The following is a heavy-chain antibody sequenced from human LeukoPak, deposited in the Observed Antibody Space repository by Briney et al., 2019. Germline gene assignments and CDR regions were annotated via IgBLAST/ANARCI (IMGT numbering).Heavy chain of an antibody. J-gene: IGHJ4*02. CDR2: INHSGST. CDR1: SGSISSSTW. D-gene: IGHD5-24*01. CDR3: ALGYNDIWEL. Sequence: SGTLSLTCAVSSGSISSSTWWSWVRQPPGKGLEWIGEINHSGSTHYTPSLKSRVTTSVDTSDNKFSLKMISVTAADAAVYYCALGYNDIWELWGRGTLVTVSS. V-gene: IGHV4-4*02.